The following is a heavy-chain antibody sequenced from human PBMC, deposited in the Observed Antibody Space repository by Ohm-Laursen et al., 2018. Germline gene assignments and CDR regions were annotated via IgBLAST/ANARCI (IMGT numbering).Heavy chain of an antibody. Sequence: ASVKVSCKASGFTFTSSAVQWVRQAPGQGLEWMGIINPSGGSTSYAQKFQGRVTMTRDTSTSTVYMELSSLRSEDTAVYYCARESGKTTVRWFDYWGQGTLVTVSS. CDR2: INPSGGST. D-gene: IGHD3-10*01. J-gene: IGHJ4*02. V-gene: IGHV1-46*01. CDR3: ARESGKTTVRWFDY. CDR1: GFTFTSSA.